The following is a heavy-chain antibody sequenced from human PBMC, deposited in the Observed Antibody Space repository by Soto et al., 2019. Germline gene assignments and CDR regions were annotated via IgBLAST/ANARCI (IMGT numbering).Heavy chain of an antibody. CDR2: IDSGAKT. CDR3: ARGGALDV. J-gene: IGHJ6*02. Sequence: EVPLVESGGNFVQPGGSLRLSCAASGFTVSSNYMSWVRQAPGKGLEWVSGIDSGAKTYYADSVKGRLTISRDNSKNTLYLQMNSLSAEDTAVYYCARGGALDVWGQGTTVTVSS. V-gene: IGHV3-66*01. CDR1: GFTVSSNY.